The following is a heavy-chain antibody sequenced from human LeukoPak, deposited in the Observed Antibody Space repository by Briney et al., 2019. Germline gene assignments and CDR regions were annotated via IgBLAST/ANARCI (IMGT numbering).Heavy chain of an antibody. CDR1: GFTFSSYG. CDR3: AKPLWFGEMGYYGMDV. Sequence: PGGSLRLSCVASGFTFSSYGMHWVGQAPGKGLEWVAVISYDGSNKYNADSVKGRFTLSRDNSKNTLYLQMNSLRAEDTAVYYCAKPLWFGEMGYYGMDVWGKGTTVTVSS. CDR2: ISYDGSNK. V-gene: IGHV3-30*18. J-gene: IGHJ6*04. D-gene: IGHD3-10*01.